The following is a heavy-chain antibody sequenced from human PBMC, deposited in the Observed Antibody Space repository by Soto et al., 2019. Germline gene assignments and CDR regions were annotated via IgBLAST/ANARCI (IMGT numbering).Heavy chain of an antibody. CDR1: GGSFCGYY. V-gene: IGHV4-34*01. CDR3: ARGQPPYYYDSSGHFDY. D-gene: IGHD3-22*01. J-gene: IGHJ4*02. CDR2: INHSGST. Sequence: SETLSLTCAVYGGSFCGYYWSWIRQPPGKGLEWIGEINHSGSTNYNPSLKSRVTISVDTSKNQFSLKLSSVTAADTAVYYCARGQPPYYYDSSGHFDYWGQGTLVTVSS.